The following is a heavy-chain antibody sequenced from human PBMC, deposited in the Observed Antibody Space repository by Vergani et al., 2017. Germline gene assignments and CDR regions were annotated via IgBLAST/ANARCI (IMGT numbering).Heavy chain of an antibody. J-gene: IGHJ6*03. D-gene: IGHD5-12*01. Sequence: QVQLQESGPGVVKPSQTLSLTCAVSGGPISSGDHCWTWIRQRPGKGLEWIGYIFYSGTTYDNPSLRSRLTISVDTSQNRFSLKLRSVTAADTAVYYCARVDTQVPATSHFCYMDVGGKGTTVVVSS. CDR3: ARVDTQVPATSHFCYMDV. CDR1: GGPISSGDHC. V-gene: IGHV4-31*11. CDR2: IFYSGTT.